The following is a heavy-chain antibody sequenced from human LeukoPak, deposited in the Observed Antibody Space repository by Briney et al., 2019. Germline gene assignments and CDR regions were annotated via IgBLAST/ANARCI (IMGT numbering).Heavy chain of an antibody. CDR1: GCTFTSYY. D-gene: IGHD6-19*01. J-gene: IGHJ4*02. Sequence: ASVKVSCTASGCTFTSYYMHWVRQAPGQGLEWMGIINPSGGSTSYARKFQGRVTMTRDTSTSTVYMELGSLRSEDTAVYYCARSMTKGIAVALGYWGQGTLVTVSS. CDR3: ARSMTKGIAVALGY. CDR2: INPSGGST. V-gene: IGHV1-46*01.